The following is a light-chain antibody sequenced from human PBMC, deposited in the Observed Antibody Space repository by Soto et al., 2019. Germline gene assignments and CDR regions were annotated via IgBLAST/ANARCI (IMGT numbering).Light chain of an antibody. CDR1: QSVSSN. CDR2: GAS. CDR3: QQYNDYPIT. V-gene: IGKV3-15*01. Sequence: EIVMTQSPSTLSVSPGERVILTCRASQSVSSNLAWYQQKPGQAPRLLMYGASTRATGLPARFSGSGSGTEFTLTISSLQSEDFAVYSCQQYNDYPITFGQGTRVEIK. J-gene: IGKJ5*01.